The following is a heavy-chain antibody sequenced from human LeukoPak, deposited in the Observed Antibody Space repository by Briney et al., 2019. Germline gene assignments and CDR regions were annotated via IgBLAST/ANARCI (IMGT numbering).Heavy chain of an antibody. CDR1: GFTFSTYW. V-gene: IGHV3-74*03. CDR2: IRPEGTTT. Sequence: GGSLRLSCAASGFTFSTYWMHWVRQAPGKELAWVARIRPEGTTTAYADSVKGRFTISRDNAKNTLFLQMNSLSAEDTAVYYCARDLVWILFDYWGQGTLATVSS. CDR3: ARDLVWILFDY. D-gene: IGHD2-2*03. J-gene: IGHJ4*02.